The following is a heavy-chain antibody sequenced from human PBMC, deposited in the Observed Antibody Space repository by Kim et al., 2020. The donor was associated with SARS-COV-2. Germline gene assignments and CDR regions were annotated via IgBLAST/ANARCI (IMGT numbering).Heavy chain of an antibody. J-gene: IGHJ4*02. D-gene: IGHD2-15*01. V-gene: IGHV3-49*04. CDR1: GFTFADYP. Sequence: GGSLRLSCTTSGFTFADYPVSWVRQAPGKGLEWVGFIRSKTFGGTREYAASVQDRFSISRDDAKSIAYLQMNSLKTEDTAVYYCTKDLDGSRWTPFASWGQGTLVTVSA. CDR2: IRSKTFGGTR. CDR3: TKDLDGSRWTPFAS.